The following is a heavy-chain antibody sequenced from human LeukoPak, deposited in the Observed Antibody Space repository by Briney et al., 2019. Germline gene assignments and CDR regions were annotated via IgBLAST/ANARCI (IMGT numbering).Heavy chain of an antibody. CDR1: GFTFSSYG. Sequence: GGSLRLSCAASGFTFSSYGMHWVRQAPGKGLEWVANIKQDGSEKYYVDSVKGRFTISRDNAKNSLYLQMNSLRAEDTALYYCAKDMTGAVAGTYFDLWGRGTLVTVSS. D-gene: IGHD6-19*01. CDR3: AKDMTGAVAGTYFDL. V-gene: IGHV3-7*03. CDR2: IKQDGSEK. J-gene: IGHJ2*01.